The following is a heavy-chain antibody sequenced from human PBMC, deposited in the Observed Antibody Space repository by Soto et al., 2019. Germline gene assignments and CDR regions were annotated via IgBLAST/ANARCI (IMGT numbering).Heavy chain of an antibody. V-gene: IGHV3-21*01. CDR2: ISGIGSSI. CDR3: ARDGLRCSTTNCYFDY. Sequence: EVHLVESGGGLVTPGGSLRLSCAVSGFTFTTYSMNWVRQAPGKGLEWVSSISGIGSSIYYADSVKARFTISRDNAKNSLYLQMESLRDEDTAVYYCARDGLRCSTTNCYFDYWGQGTLVTVSS. D-gene: IGHD2-2*01. CDR1: GFTFTTYS. J-gene: IGHJ4*02.